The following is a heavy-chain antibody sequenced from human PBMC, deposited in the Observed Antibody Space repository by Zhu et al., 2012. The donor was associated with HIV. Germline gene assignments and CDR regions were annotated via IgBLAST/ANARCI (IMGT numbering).Heavy chain of an antibody. D-gene: IGHD3-10*01. CDR2: ISWSGEAT. CDR3: AKGAAANYHYYYYMDV. V-gene: IGHV3-43*01. CDR1: GFRFGSYA. Sequence: EVQLVESGGNVIQPGGPGRLSCAASGFRFGSYAMHWVRQAPGKGLEWISLISWSGEATYYTGSVEGRFTISRDNSKNSLYLQMNSLRPEDTALYYCAKGAAANYHYYYYMDVWGKGTTVLRLL. J-gene: IGHJ6*03.